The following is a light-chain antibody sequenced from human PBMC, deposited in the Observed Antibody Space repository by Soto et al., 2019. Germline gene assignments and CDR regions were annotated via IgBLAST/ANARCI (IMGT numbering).Light chain of an antibody. CDR2: EVS. J-gene: IGLJ3*02. Sequence: QSALTQPASVSGSPGQSITISCTGTGSDVGSYILVSWYQQHPGKAPKLIIYEVSERPSGVSDRFSGSKSDNTASLTISGLHAEDEADYYCCSYAGGTSWVFGGGTKLTVL. V-gene: IGLV2-23*02. CDR3: CSYAGGTSWV. CDR1: GSDVGSYIL.